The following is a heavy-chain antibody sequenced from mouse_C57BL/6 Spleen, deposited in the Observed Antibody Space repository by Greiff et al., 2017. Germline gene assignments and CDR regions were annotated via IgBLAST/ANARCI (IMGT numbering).Heavy chain of an antibody. J-gene: IGHJ3*01. CDR1: GYAFSSSW. V-gene: IGHV1-82*01. D-gene: IGHD1-1*02. Sequence: QVQLQQSGPELVKPGASVKISCKASGYAFSSSWMNWVKQRPGKGLEWIGRIYPGDGDTNYNGKFKGEATLTADKSSSTAYMQLSSLTSEDSAVYFCANYSFAYWGQGTLVTVSA. CDR3: ANYSFAY. CDR2: IYPGDGDT.